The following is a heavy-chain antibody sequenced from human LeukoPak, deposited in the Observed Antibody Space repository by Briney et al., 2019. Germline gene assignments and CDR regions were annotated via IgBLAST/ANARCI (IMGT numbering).Heavy chain of an antibody. CDR1: GGSISSGDYY. D-gene: IGHD3-22*01. J-gene: IGHJ4*02. CDR3: AREVGSSGYDGNYFDY. V-gene: IGHV4-30-4*01. Sequence: SETLSLTCTVSGGSISSGDYYWSWIRQPPGKGLEWLGYIYYSGSTYYNPSLKSRVTISVDTSKNQFSLKLSSVTAADTAVYYCAREVGSSGYDGNYFDYWGQGTLVTVSS. CDR2: IYYSGST.